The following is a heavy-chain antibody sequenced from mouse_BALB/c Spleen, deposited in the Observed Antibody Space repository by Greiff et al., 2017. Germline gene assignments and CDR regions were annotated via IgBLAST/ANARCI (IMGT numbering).Heavy chain of an antibody. CDR3: ARTIYYDYGDFDY. D-gene: IGHD2-4*01. Sequence: EVQVVESGPGLVKPSQTVSLTCTVTGISITTGNYRWSWIRQFPGNKLEWIGYIYYSGTITYNPSLTSRTTITRDTSKNQVFLEMNSLTAEDTATYYCARTIYYDYGDFDYWGQGTTLTVSS. CDR1: GISITTGNYR. J-gene: IGHJ2*01. CDR2: IYYSGTI. V-gene: IGHV3-5*02.